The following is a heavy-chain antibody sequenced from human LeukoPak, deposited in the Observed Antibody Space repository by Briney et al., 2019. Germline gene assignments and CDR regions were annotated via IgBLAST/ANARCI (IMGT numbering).Heavy chain of an antibody. CDR2: ISGSGGST. CDR3: APLGVTTWLDY. CDR1: GFTFSSYA. Sequence: GGSLTLSCAASGFTFSSYAMSWVRQAPGKGLEWVSDISGSGGSTYYADSVKGRFTSSRDNSKNPLYLQMNSLRAEDTALYCCAPLGVTTWLDYWGEGTLVTVSS. J-gene: IGHJ4*02. V-gene: IGHV3-23*01. D-gene: IGHD4-17*01.